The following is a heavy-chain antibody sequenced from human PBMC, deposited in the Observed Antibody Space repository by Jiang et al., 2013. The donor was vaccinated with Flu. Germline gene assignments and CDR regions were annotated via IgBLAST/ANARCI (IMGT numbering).Heavy chain of an antibody. D-gene: IGHD3-10*01. V-gene: IGHV3-33*01. CDR1: GFTFNNYG. J-gene: IGHJ4*02. CDR2: IWYNGSNK. Sequence: QLLESGGGVVQPGRSLRLSCAASGFTFNNYGMHWVRQAPGRGLEWVAVIWYNGSNKFYADSVKGRFTISRDNSKNTLYLQMNSLRAEDTAVYYCARDGAFDSGTYYQTYWGQGTLVTVSS. CDR3: ARDGAFDSGTYYQTY.